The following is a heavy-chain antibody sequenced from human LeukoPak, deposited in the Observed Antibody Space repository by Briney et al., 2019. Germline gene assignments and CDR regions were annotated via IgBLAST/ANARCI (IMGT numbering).Heavy chain of an antibody. CDR2: IYYSGST. J-gene: IGHJ4*02. Sequence: SETLSLTCTVSGGSISSYYWSWIRQPPGMGLEWIGYIYYSGSTNYNPSLKSRVTISVDTSKNQFSLKLSSVTAADTAVYYCARHLVGGNYYPLSYWGQGTLVTVSS. CDR1: GGSISSYY. V-gene: IGHV4-59*13. CDR3: ARHLVGGNYYPLSY. D-gene: IGHD1-26*01.